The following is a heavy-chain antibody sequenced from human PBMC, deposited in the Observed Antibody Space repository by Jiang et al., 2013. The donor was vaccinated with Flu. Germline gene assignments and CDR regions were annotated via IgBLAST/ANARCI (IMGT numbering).Heavy chain of an antibody. Sequence: THYAQKFQDRVTITADTSINTAYMELRGLMSDDTAVYFCARDYGALRVDLWGQGTPVTVSS. J-gene: IGHJ5*02. V-gene: IGHV1-2*02. CDR3: ARDYGALRVDL. D-gene: IGHD4-17*01. CDR2: T.